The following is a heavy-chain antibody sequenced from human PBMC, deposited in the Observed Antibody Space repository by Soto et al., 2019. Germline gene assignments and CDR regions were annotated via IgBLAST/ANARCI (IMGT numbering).Heavy chain of an antibody. J-gene: IGHJ3*02. Sequence: EVSLRRSWAASGFTFNTYPMTWVRQSPGQGLEWVSAVSGSGFCTYYADSVKGRSSIPSDSYKNRLFLKMNTLRADDTAVYFCATFTFRRPFETWGQGTMVSVSS. CDR3: ATFTFRRPFET. CDR2: VSGSGFCT. CDR1: GFTFNTYP. V-gene: IGHV3-23*01.